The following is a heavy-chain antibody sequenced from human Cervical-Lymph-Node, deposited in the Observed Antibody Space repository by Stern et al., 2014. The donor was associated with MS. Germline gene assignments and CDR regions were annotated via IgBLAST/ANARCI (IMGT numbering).Heavy chain of an antibody. D-gene: IGHD2-15*01. V-gene: IGHV3-7*01. Sequence: QLVESGGGLVQPGGSLRLSCAASGFTFSSYWMNWVRQAPGKVLEWVANIKEDGSDTYYVDSVKGRFTISRDNAKNSLYLQMNSLRAEDTAVYYCARGSDTWGQGTLVTVSS. CDR3: ARGSDT. CDR1: GFTFSSYW. J-gene: IGHJ5*02. CDR2: IKEDGSDT.